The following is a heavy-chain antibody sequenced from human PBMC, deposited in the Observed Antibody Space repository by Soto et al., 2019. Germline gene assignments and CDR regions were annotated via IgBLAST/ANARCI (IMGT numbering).Heavy chain of an antibody. CDR1: GGSMSSGGHY. CDR3: ARARVITVFGSDY. Sequence: QVQLQASGPGLVKPSQTLSLTCTVSGGSMSSGGHYWSWIRQHPGKGLEWIGFIYYSGSTYYNPSLKSRGTISVDTSKNQFSLKLSSVTAADTVVYYCARARVITVFGSDYWGQGTLVTVSS. J-gene: IGHJ4*02. D-gene: IGHD3-3*01. CDR2: IYYSGST. V-gene: IGHV4-31*03.